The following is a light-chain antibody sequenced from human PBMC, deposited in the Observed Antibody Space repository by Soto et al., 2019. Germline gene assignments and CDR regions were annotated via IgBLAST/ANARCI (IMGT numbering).Light chain of an antibody. CDR2: LEGSGSY. Sequence: QSVLTQSSSASASLGSSVKLTCTLSSGHSSYIIAWHQQQPGKAPRYLMKLEGSGSYNKGSGVPDRFSGSGSGADRYLTISNLQFEDEADYYCETWDINTHVVFGGGTKLTVL. CDR1: SGHSSYI. V-gene: IGLV4-60*02. CDR3: ETWDINTHVV. J-gene: IGLJ2*01.